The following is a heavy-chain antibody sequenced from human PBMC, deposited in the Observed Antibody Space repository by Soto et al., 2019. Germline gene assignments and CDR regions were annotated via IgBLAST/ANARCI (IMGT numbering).Heavy chain of an antibody. CDR1: GYTFTSYD. Sequence: ASVKVSCKASGYTFTSYDTNWVRQAPGQGLEWMGWMNPNSGNTGYAQKFQGRVTMTRNTSISTAYMELSSLRSEDTAVYYCAREGYSSGWYGDAFDIWGQGTMVTVSS. V-gene: IGHV1-8*01. CDR3: AREGYSSGWYGDAFDI. D-gene: IGHD6-19*01. J-gene: IGHJ3*02. CDR2: MNPNSGNT.